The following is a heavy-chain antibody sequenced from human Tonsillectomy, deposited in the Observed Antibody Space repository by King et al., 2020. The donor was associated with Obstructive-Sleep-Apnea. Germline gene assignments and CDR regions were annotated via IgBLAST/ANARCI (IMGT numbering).Heavy chain of an antibody. CDR3: ARDWGYYYDSSGYYEY. CDR1: GGSISSSSYY. J-gene: IGHJ4*02. Sequence: QLQESGPGLVKPSETLSLTCTVSGGSISSSSYYWGWIRQPPGKGLEWIGSIYYSGSTYYNPSLKSRVTISVDTSKNQFSLKLSSVTAADTAGYYCARDWGYYYDSSGYYEYWGQGTLVTVSS. V-gene: IGHV4-39*07. D-gene: IGHD3-22*01. CDR2: IYYSGST.